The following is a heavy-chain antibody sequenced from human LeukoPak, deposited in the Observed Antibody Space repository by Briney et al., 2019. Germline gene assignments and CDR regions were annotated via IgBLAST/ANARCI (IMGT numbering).Heavy chain of an antibody. CDR3: ARNSSSSSPPERYNWFDP. Sequence: SETLSLTCTVSGYSLGTDYYWGWIRQPPGKGLEWIGSIYNSGSTYYNPSLKSRITISVDTSKNQFSLKLSSVTAADTAVYYCARNSSSSSPPERYNWFDPWGQGTLVTVSS. CDR2: IYNSGST. V-gene: IGHV4-38-2*02. CDR1: GYSLGTDYY. D-gene: IGHD6-6*01. J-gene: IGHJ5*02.